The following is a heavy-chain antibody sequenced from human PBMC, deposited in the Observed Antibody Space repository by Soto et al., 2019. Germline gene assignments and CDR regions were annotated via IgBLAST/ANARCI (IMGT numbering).Heavy chain of an antibody. CDR1: GGTFSSYA. J-gene: IGHJ6*02. D-gene: IGHD2-2*02. Sequence: QVQLVQSGAEVKKPGSSVKVSCKASGGTFSSYAISWVRQAPGQGLEWMGGIIPIFGTANYAQKFQGRVTITADASTSTAYMELSSLSSEDTAVYYCARVGPPMVDIVVGPAAIRQSYYYYYGMDVWGQGTTVTVSS. CDR2: IIPIFGTA. V-gene: IGHV1-69*01. CDR3: ARVGPPMVDIVVGPAAIRQSYYYYYGMDV.